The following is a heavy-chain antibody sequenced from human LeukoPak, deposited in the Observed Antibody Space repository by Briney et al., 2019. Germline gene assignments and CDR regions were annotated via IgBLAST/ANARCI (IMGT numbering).Heavy chain of an antibody. D-gene: IGHD6-19*01. V-gene: IGHV4-61*01. CDR1: GYSISSGYH. J-gene: IGHJ4*02. CDR3: ATYSSGWYGYYFDY. Sequence: SETLSLTCTVSGYSISSGYHWGWIRQPPGKGLEWIGYIYYSGSTNYNPSLKSRVTISVDTSKNQFSLKLSSVTAADTAVHYCATYSSGWYGYYFDYWGQGTLVTVSS. CDR2: IYYSGST.